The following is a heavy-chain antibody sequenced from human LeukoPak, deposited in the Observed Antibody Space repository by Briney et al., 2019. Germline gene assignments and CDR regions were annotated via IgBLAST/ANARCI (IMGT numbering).Heavy chain of an antibody. Sequence: LGTLCLTCAVYGGSFSGDYWSWIRERPGKGLEWIGEINHSGSTNYNPSLQRRVPISVHTSKNQFSLQLRSVTAADTAVYYCARGLRSTHGQLYRKKYGMDVWGQGTTVTVSS. D-gene: IGHD5-18*01. CDR1: GGSFSGDY. V-gene: IGHV4-34*01. CDR3: ARGLRSTHGQLYRKKYGMDV. J-gene: IGHJ6*02. CDR2: INHSGST.